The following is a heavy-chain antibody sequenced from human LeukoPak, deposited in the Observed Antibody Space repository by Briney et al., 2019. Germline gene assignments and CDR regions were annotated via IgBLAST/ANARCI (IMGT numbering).Heavy chain of an antibody. J-gene: IGHJ4*02. Sequence: GRSLRLSCAASGFTFSNYGMHWVRQAPGKGLEWVAVISYDGSNKYYADSVKGRFTISRDNSKNTLYLQMNSLRAEDTAVYYCARALRYNWNDAYFDYWGQGTLVTVSS. V-gene: IGHV3-30*03. CDR2: ISYDGSNK. CDR1: GFTFSNYG. D-gene: IGHD1-1*01. CDR3: ARALRYNWNDAYFDY.